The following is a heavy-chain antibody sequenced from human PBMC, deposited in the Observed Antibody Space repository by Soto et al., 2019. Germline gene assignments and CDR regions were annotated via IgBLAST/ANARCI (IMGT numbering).Heavy chain of an antibody. CDR3: AREADGDYYYYYGMDV. J-gene: IGHJ6*02. CDR2: SYYSGST. Sequence: QVQLQESGPGLVKPSQTLSLTCTVSGGSISSGDYYWSWIRQPPGKGLEWIGYSYYSGSTYYNPSLKGRVTISVDTSKNQFSLKLSSVTAADTAVYYCAREADGDYYYYYGMDVWGQGTTVTVSS. V-gene: IGHV4-30-4*01. D-gene: IGHD4-17*01. CDR1: GGSISSGDYY.